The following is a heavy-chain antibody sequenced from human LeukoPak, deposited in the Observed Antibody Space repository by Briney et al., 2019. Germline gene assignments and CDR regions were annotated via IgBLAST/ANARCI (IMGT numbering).Heavy chain of an antibody. Sequence: GGSLRLSCAASGFTFRTYSMHWVRQAPGKGLEWVSCISDSSTYTKYADSLKGRFTISRDNTKTSLYLEMNSLRAEDTAVYYCARGDGSGWYEATFDYWGQGTLVTVSS. J-gene: IGHJ4*02. D-gene: IGHD6-19*01. CDR2: ISDSSTYT. V-gene: IGHV3-21*06. CDR3: ARGDGSGWYEATFDY. CDR1: GFTFRTYS.